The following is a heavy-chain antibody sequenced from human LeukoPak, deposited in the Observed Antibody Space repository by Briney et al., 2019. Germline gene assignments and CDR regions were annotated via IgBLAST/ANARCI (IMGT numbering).Heavy chain of an antibody. V-gene: IGHV4-38-2*02. Sequence: SETLSLTCTVSGYSISSGYYWGWIRQPPGKGLEWIGSIYHSGSTYYNPSLKSRVTISVDTSKNQFSLKLSSVTAADTAVYYCARGSSGYSTSALGYWGQGTLVTVSS. CDR1: GYSISSGYY. CDR2: IYHSGST. J-gene: IGHJ4*02. D-gene: IGHD3-22*01. CDR3: ARGSSGYSTSALGY.